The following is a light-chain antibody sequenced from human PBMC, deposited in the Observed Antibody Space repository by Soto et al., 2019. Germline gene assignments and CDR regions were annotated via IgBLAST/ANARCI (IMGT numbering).Light chain of an antibody. CDR2: GVT. J-gene: IGLJ3*02. V-gene: IGLV2-14*01. CDR1: SSDIGSQHF. CDR3: SSYSTRYTWV. Sequence: QSALTQPASVSGSPGQSITISCTGTSSDIGSQHFVSWHQQRPGKAPKFIIYGVTNRPSGVSNRFSGSKSGNTASLTISGLQADVEADYYCSSYSTRYTWVFGGGTKLTVL.